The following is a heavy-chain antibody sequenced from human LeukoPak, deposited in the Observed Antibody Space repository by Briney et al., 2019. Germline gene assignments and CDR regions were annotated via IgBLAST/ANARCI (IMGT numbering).Heavy chain of an antibody. V-gene: IGHV4-59*08. CDR2: IYYSGST. Sequence: AETLSLTCTVSGGSISNYYWTWIRQPPGKGLEWIGYIYYSGSTNYNPSLKSRVTISVDTSKNQFSLKLSSVTAADTAVYYCARHRAPLFDRWGQGTLVTVSS. J-gene: IGHJ5*02. CDR3: ARHRAPLFDR. CDR1: GGSISNYY.